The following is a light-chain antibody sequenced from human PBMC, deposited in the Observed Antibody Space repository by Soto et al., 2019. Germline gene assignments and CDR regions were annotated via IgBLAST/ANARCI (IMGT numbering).Light chain of an antibody. Sequence: DIQMTQSPSSVSASVGDRVTITCRASRDISTWLAWYQQKPGKAPKLLIYGASNLQSGVPSRFSGSGSGTEFTLTISSLQPDDFATYYCHQYNSYHTFGGGTKVDI. V-gene: IGKV1D-16*01. CDR3: HQYNSYHT. CDR2: GAS. CDR1: RDISTW. J-gene: IGKJ4*01.